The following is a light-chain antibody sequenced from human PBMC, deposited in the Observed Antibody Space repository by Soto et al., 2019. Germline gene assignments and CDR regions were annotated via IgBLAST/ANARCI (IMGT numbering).Light chain of an antibody. CDR2: AAS. Sequence: EVVMTQSPVNLSVSPGERATLSCRASQSVSTHLAWYQQKPGQAPKLLIYAASTRVTGISARFSGSGSGTEFSLTISSLQSEDFAVYFCQQRGSWPTFGQGTKVEIK. V-gene: IGKV3-15*01. CDR3: QQRGSWPT. CDR1: QSVSTH. J-gene: IGKJ1*01.